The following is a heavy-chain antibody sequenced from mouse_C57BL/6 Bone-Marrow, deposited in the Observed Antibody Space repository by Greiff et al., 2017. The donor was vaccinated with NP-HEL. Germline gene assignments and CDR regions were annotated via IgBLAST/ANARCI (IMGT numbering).Heavy chain of an antibody. CDR3: AREGAAYDYDVPYAMDY. V-gene: IGHV1-7*01. D-gene: IGHD2-4*01. Sequence: QVQLQQSGAELAKPGASVKLSCKASGYTFTSYWMHWVKQRPGQGLEWIGYINPSSGYTKYNQKFKDKATLTADKSSSTAYMQLSSLTYEDSAVYYCAREGAAYDYDVPYAMDYWGQGTSVTVSS. J-gene: IGHJ4*01. CDR1: GYTFTSYW. CDR2: INPSSGYT.